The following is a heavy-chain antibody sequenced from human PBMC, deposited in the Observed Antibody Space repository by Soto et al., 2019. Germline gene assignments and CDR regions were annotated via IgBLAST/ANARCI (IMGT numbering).Heavy chain of an antibody. J-gene: IGHJ6*02. Sequence: QVQLVESGGGVVQTGRSLRLSCAASGFTFSSYGMHWVRQAPGKGLEWVAVIWYDGSNKYYADSVKGRFTISRDNSKNTLYLQMNSLRAEDTAVYYCSRPAQLVLAYGMDVCGQGTTVTVSS. V-gene: IGHV3-33*01. D-gene: IGHD6-6*01. CDR2: IWYDGSNK. CDR3: SRPAQLVLAYGMDV. CDR1: GFTFSSYG.